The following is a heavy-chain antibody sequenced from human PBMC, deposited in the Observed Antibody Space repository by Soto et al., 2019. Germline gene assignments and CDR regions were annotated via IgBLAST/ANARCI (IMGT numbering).Heavy chain of an antibody. D-gene: IGHD2-21*01. Sequence: QVQLVQSGAEVKKPGSSVRVSCKASGGTFSSYAISWVRQAPGQGLEWMGGIIPIFGTANYAQKFQGRVTITADESTSTAYMELSSLRSEDTALYYCARAGVVVQDAIFDYWGQGTLVTVSS. CDR1: GGTFSSYA. CDR2: IIPIFGTA. J-gene: IGHJ4*02. CDR3: ARAGVVVQDAIFDY. V-gene: IGHV1-69*01.